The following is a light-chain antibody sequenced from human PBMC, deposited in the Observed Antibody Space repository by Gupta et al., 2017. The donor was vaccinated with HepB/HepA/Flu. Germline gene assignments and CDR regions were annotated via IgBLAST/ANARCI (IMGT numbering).Light chain of an antibody. J-gene: IGLJ2*01. CDR3: QSYDRSLRGVV. CDR2: GNS. CDR1: RSNLGSGYD. V-gene: IGLV1-40*01. Sequence: QSVLTQPPSLSGAPGQSVNLSCPGNRSNLGSGYDAYWYQQLPGAAPKLLIFGNSHRPSGVPDRFSGSKSGTSASLAITGLQAEDEADYYCQSYDRSLRGVVFGAGTKVTVL.